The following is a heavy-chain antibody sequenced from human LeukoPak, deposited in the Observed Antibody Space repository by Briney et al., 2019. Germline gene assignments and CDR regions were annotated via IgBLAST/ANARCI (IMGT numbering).Heavy chain of an antibody. CDR1: GGTFSSYA. V-gene: IGHV1-69*05. CDR3: ARGSTGNHSPPHFDY. Sequence: EASVKVSCKASGGTFSSYAISWVRQAPGQGGEWMGGIIPIFGTANYAQKFQGRVTITTDESTSTAYMELSSLRSEDTAVYYCARGSTGNHSPPHFDYWGQGTLVTVSS. D-gene: IGHD3-10*01. J-gene: IGHJ4*02. CDR2: IIPIFGTA.